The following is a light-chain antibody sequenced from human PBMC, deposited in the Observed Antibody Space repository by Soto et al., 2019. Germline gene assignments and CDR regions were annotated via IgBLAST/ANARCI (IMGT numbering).Light chain of an antibody. CDR3: QQYNSYPLT. Sequence: DIQMTQSPSTLSASVGDRVTISCRASQGISILLAWYQQKPGRAPTLLIYKASTLESGVPSRFSGSGSGTEFPLTISSLQPDDSATYYCQQYNSYPLTFGQGTRLEIK. V-gene: IGKV1-5*03. CDR1: QGISIL. J-gene: IGKJ5*01. CDR2: KAS.